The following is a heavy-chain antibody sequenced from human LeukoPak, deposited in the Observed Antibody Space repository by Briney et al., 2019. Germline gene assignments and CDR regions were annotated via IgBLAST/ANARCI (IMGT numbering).Heavy chain of an antibody. CDR1: GYTFTSYA. J-gene: IGHJ6*02. D-gene: IGHD2-2*01. CDR3: ASSPRIVVVPAAIGGVGAFYYYGMDV. V-gene: IGHV1-69*13. CDR2: IIPIFGTA. Sequence: SVKVSCKASGYTFTSYAMHWVRQAPGQRLEWMGGIIPIFGTANYAQKFQGRVTITADESTSTAYMELSSLRSEDTAVYYCASSPRIVVVPAAIGGVGAFYYYGMDVWGQGTTVTVSS.